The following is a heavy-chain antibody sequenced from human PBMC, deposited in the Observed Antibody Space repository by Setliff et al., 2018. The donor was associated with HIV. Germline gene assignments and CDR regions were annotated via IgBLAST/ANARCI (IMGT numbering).Heavy chain of an antibody. CDR2: IYYSGST. V-gene: IGHV4-38-2*01. CDR1: GYSISIGYY. CDR3: ARSRTSSGYYGVTGYGMDV. D-gene: IGHD3-22*01. J-gene: IGHJ6*02. Sequence: SETLSLTCAVSGYSISIGYYWGWIRQPPGKGLEWIGNIYYSGSTNYNPSLKSRVTISVATSKNQFSLKLNSVTTADTAVYYCARSRTSSGYYGVTGYGMDVWGQGTTVTVSS.